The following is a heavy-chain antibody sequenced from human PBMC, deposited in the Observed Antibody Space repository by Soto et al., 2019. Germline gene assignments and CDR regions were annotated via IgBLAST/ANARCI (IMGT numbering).Heavy chain of an antibody. CDR2: IYYSGSS. V-gene: IGHV4-59*01. CDR1: GGSISSYY. J-gene: IGHJ3*02. D-gene: IGHD1-26*01. CDR3: ARPYSGSYWATFDI. Sequence: QVQLQESGPGLVKPSETLSLTCTVSGGSISSYYWSWIRQPPGKGLEWIGYIYYSGSSNYNPPLKSRVPISLDTSKNQFSLKLSSVTAADTAVYYCARPYSGSYWATFDIWGQGTMVTVSS.